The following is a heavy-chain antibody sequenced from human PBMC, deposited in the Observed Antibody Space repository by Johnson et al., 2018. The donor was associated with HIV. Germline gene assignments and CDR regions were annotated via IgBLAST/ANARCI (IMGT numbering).Heavy chain of an antibody. CDR2: IRYDGDIT. D-gene: IGHD2-15*01. Sequence: QVQLVESGGGVVQPGRSLKLSCAASGFTFSGSAMHWVRQAPGKGLEWVAFIRYDGDITYYVDSVKGRFTSSRDNSKNTLYLQMNSLRAEDTAVYYCASFVVVVAATGAFDIWGQGTMVTVSS. CDR1: GFTFSGSA. CDR3: ASFVVVVAATGAFDI. J-gene: IGHJ3*02. V-gene: IGHV3-30*02.